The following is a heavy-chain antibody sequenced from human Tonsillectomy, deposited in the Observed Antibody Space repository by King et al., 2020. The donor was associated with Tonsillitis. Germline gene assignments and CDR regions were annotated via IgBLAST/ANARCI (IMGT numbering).Heavy chain of an antibody. CDR2: ISSTSTYI. Sequence: VQLVQSGGGLVKPGGSLRLSCAASGFTFTNYNMIWVRQAPGKGLQWVSSISSTSTYIYYADSVKGRFTISRDNAKNSLFLQMTSLRAEDTAVYYCARYGVEGYYYYYYYMDVWGKGTTVTVSS. J-gene: IGHJ6*03. V-gene: IGHV3-21*01. D-gene: IGHD4-17*01. CDR1: GFTFTNYN. CDR3: ARYGVEGYYYYYYYMDV.